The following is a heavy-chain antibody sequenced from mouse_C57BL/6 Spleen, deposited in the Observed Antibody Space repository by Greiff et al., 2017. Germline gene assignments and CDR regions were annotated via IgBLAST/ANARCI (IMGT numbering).Heavy chain of an antibody. CDR1: GYTFTSYW. V-gene: IGHV1-69*01. J-gene: IGHJ2*01. Sequence: QVQLQQPGAELVMPGASVKLSCKASGYTFTSYWLPWVKQRPGQGLAWIGELATSDSYTNYTQKLKGKSTLSVDKSSSTAYMQCSSLTSEDSAVYYCSKGYSNYVGYFAYWGQGTTLTVSS. D-gene: IGHD2-5*01. CDR2: LATSDSYT. CDR3: SKGYSNYVGYFAY.